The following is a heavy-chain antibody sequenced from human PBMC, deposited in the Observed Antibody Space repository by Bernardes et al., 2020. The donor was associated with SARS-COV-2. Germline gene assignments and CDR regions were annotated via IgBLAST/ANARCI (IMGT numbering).Heavy chain of an antibody. CDR1: GFIFSRNA. CDR3: AKCIQGSYAMDV. Sequence: GGSLRLSCAASGFIFSRNAMTWVRQAPGKGLAWVSGISGSGGSTYYADSVKGRFTISRDNSNNTLYLEMNSLKAEDTAIYFCAKCIQGSYAMDVWGQGTTVTVSS. V-gene: IGHV3-23*01. J-gene: IGHJ6*02. CDR2: ISGSGGST. D-gene: IGHD5-18*01.